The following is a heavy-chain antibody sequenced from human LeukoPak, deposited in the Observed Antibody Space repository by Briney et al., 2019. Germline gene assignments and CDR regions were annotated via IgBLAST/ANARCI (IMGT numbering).Heavy chain of an antibody. CDR3: AKDPAKIAAAGNWFDP. CDR1: GFTFRNYV. CDR2: ISGSGGST. J-gene: IGHJ5*02. Sequence: GGSLGLSCAASGFTFRNYVIHWVRQAPGKGLEWVSAISGSGGSTYYADSVKGRFTISRDNSKNTLYLQMNSLRAEDTAVYYCAKDPAKIAAAGNWFDPWGQGTLVTVSS. V-gene: IGHV3-23*01. D-gene: IGHD6-13*01.